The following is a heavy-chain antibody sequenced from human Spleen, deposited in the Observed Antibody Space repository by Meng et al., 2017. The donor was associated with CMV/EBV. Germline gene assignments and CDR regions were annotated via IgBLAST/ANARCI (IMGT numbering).Heavy chain of an antibody. CDR2: ISWNSGSI. V-gene: IGHV3-9*03. CDR1: GFTFDDYA. CDR3: AKDAAAQRPYYYYYGMDV. D-gene: IGHD2-15*01. J-gene: IGHJ6*02. Sequence: GGSLRLSCAASGFTFDDYAMHWVRQAPGKGLEWVSGISWNSGSIGYADSVKGRFTISRDNAKNSLYPQTNSLRAEDMALYYCAKDAAAQRPYYYYYGMDVWGQGTTVTVSS.